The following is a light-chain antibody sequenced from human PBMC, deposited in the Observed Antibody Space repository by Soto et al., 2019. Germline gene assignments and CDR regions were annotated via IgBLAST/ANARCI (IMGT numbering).Light chain of an antibody. Sequence: QSVLTQPPSASGTPGQILTISCSGSSSNIGSHFVYWYQHLPGTAPKLLIFRDGQRPSGVPARFFGSKSGTSASLAITGLRSEDEADYYCAVWDQSLTGWVFGGGTKLTVL. V-gene: IGLV1-47*01. J-gene: IGLJ3*02. CDR1: SSNIGSHF. CDR3: AVWDQSLTGWV. CDR2: RDG.